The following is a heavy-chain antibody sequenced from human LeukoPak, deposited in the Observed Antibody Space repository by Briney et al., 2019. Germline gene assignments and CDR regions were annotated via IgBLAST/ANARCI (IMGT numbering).Heavy chain of an antibody. D-gene: IGHD5-18*01. Sequence: GESLRISCKGSGYSFTSYWIVWVRQMPGKGLEWMGIIYPGDSDTRYSPSFQGQVTISADKSISTAYLQWNSLKASDAAMYYCARRGINTAMVSDASDIWGQGTMVTVSS. CDR1: GYSFTSYW. J-gene: IGHJ3*02. CDR2: IYPGDSDT. V-gene: IGHV5-51*01. CDR3: ARRGINTAMVSDASDI.